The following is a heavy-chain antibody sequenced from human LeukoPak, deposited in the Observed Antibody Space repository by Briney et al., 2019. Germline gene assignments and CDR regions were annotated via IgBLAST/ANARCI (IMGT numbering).Heavy chain of an antibody. J-gene: IGHJ4*02. CDR3: AADYGDPDTLDY. CDR1: GGSISTYY. Sequence: SETLSLTCTVSGGSISTYYWSWIRQPPGNGLEGIGYISYSGQTNYNPSLKSRVSLSVDTSKTLFSLTLSSVTAADTAVYYCAADYGDPDTLDYWGQGTHVTVSS. CDR2: ISYSGQT. V-gene: IGHV4-59*01. D-gene: IGHD4/OR15-4a*01.